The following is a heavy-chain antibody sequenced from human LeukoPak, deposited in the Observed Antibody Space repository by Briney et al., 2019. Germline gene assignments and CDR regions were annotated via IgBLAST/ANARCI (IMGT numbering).Heavy chain of an antibody. CDR3: ARVFPPNWFDP. J-gene: IGHJ5*02. CDR1: GCTLTSNY. CDR2: IYSGGGA. V-gene: IGHV3-66*01. Sequence: GGSLRLSCAASGCTLTSNYMSWVRQAPGKGLEWVSIIYSGGGAYYADSVKGRFTISRDNSRPTLFLPMTSLRAEDTAMHYCARVFPPNWFDPWGQGTLVTVSS. D-gene: IGHD3-10*02.